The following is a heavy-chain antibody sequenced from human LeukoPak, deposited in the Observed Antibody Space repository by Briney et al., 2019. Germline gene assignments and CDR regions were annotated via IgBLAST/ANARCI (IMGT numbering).Heavy chain of an antibody. CDR1: GGSISSYY. Sequence: SETLSLTCTVSGGSISSYYWSWIRQPAGKGLEWIGRIYTSGSTNYNPSLKSRVTMSVDTSKNQFSLKLSSVTAAGTAVYYCERMGRSMQQLDYWGQGTLVTVSS. V-gene: IGHV4-4*07. CDR3: ERMGRSMQQLDY. CDR2: IYTSGST. D-gene: IGHD6-13*01. J-gene: IGHJ4*02.